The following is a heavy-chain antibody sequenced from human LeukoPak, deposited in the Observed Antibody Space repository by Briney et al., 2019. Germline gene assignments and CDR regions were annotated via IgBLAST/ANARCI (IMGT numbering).Heavy chain of an antibody. Sequence: SETLSLTCTVSGGSISSSSYYWGWIRQPPGKGLEWIGSIYYTGSTYYNPSLKSRVTISVDTSKNQFSLKLSSVTAADTAVYYCARHLIHSSGYWAPFDYWGQGTLVTVSS. J-gene: IGHJ4*02. D-gene: IGHD3-22*01. CDR1: GGSISSSSYY. V-gene: IGHV4-39*01. CDR2: IYYTGST. CDR3: ARHLIHSSGYWAPFDY.